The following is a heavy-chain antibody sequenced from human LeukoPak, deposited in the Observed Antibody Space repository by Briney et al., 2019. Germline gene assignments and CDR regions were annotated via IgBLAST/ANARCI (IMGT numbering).Heavy chain of an antibody. D-gene: IGHD4-11*01. J-gene: IGHJ4*02. CDR3: ATAVTTAGSFDY. V-gene: IGHV1-24*01. CDR2: FDPEDGEA. CDR1: GYTLTELS. Sequence: ASVKVSCKVSGYTLTELSMHWVRQAPGKGLEWMGGFDPEDGEAIYAQKLQGRVTMTEDTSTDTAYMELSSLRSEDTAMYYCATAVTTAGSFDYWGQGTLVTVSS.